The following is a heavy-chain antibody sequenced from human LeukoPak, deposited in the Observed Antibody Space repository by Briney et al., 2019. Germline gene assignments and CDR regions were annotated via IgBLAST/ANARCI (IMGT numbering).Heavy chain of an antibody. CDR2: ISGSSIYI. Sequence: GGSLRLSCAASGFTFSTYSMNWVRQAPGKGLEWVSSISGSSIYIYYADSVKGRFAISRDNAKNSLYLQMNSLRAEDTAVYYCARDPPYSDSSGYYYDYWGQGTLVTVSS. V-gene: IGHV3-21*01. J-gene: IGHJ4*02. CDR3: ARDPPYSDSSGYYYDY. CDR1: GFTFSTYS. D-gene: IGHD3-22*01.